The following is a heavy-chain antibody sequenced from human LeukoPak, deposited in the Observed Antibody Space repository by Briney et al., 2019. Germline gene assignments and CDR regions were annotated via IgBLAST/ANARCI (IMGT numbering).Heavy chain of an antibody. Sequence: SVKVSCKASGGTFISYAISWVRQAPGQGLEWRGGIIPIFGTANYAQKFQGRVTITTDESTSTAYMELSSLRSEDTAVYYCARDGPIVGATRDAFDIWGQGTMVTVSS. CDR3: ARDGPIVGATRDAFDI. D-gene: IGHD1-26*01. J-gene: IGHJ3*02. V-gene: IGHV1-69*05. CDR1: GGTFISYA. CDR2: IIPIFGTA.